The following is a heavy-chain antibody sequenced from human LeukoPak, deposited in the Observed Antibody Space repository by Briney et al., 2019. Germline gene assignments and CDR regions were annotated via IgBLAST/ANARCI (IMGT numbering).Heavy chain of an antibody. V-gene: IGHV4-39*01. CDR1: GGSISSSSYY. Sequence: TPSETLSLTCTVSGGSISSSSYYWGWIRQAPGKGLEWIGSIYYSGSTYYNPSLKSRVTISVDSSKNQFSLKLSSVTAADTAVYYCARHPTQTRGLDYWGQGTLVTVSS. CDR3: ARHPTQTRGLDY. D-gene: IGHD1-14*01. J-gene: IGHJ4*02. CDR2: IYYSGST.